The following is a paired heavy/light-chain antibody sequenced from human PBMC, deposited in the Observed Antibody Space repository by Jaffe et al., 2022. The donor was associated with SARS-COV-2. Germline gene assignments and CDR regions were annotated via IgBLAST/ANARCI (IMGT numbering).Heavy chain of an antibody. CDR2: IIPILGIA. V-gene: IGHV1-69*02. CDR1: GGTFSSYT. CDR3: ARKAEGEYSYGYDYYGMDV. D-gene: IGHD5-18*01. Sequence: QVQLVQSGAEVKKPGSSVKVSCKASGGTFSSYTISWVRQAPGQGLEWMGRIIPILGIANYAQKFQGRVTITADKSTSTAYMELSSLRSEDTAVYYCARKAEGEYSYGYDYYGMDVWGQGTTVTVSS. J-gene: IGHJ6*02.
Light chain of an antibody. CDR3: QQSYSTLEIT. J-gene: IGKJ4*01. V-gene: IGKV1-39*01. CDR1: QSISSY. Sequence: DIQMTQSPSSLSASVGDRVTITCRASQSISSYLNWYQQKPGKAPKLLIYAASSLQSGVPSRFSGSGSGTDFTLTISSLQPEDFATYYCQQSYSTLEITFGGGTKVEIK. CDR2: AAS.